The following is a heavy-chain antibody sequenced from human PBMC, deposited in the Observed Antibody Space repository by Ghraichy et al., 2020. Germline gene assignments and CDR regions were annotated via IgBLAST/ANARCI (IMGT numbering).Heavy chain of an antibody. CDR3: ARDRGYCDSTTCYAVFDY. V-gene: IGHV3-7*03. D-gene: IGHD2-2*01. CDR1: GFTFNNFW. Sequence: GGSLRLSCAASGFTFNNFWMSWVRQTPGKGLEWVANIKLDGSEKNYVDSVKGRFTISRDNAKKSQSLQMNSLRAEDTAVYYCARDRGYCDSTTCYAVFDYWGQGTLVTVSS. J-gene: IGHJ4*02. CDR2: IKLDGSEK.